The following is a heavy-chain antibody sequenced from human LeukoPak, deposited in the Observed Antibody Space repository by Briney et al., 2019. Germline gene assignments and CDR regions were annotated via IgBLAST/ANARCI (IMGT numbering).Heavy chain of an antibody. CDR1: GGTFSSYA. D-gene: IGHD3-10*01. V-gene: IGHV1-69*05. Sequence: ASVKVSCKASGGTFSSYAISWVRQAPGQGLEWMGGIIPIFGTANYAQKFQGRVTITTDESTSTAYMELSSLRSEDTAVYYCARTLRGSGSYYDDAFDIWGQGTMVTVSS. CDR2: IIPIFGTA. CDR3: ARTLRGSGSYYDDAFDI. J-gene: IGHJ3*02.